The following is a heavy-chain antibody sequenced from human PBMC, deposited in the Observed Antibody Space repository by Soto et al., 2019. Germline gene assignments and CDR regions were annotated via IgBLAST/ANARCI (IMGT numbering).Heavy chain of an antibody. CDR1: GYTFTSYG. J-gene: IGHJ5*02. D-gene: IGHD3-3*01. CDR3: ARKYYDFWSGHYNWFDP. Sequence: GASVKVSCKASGYTFTSYGISWVRQAPGQGLEWMGWISAYNGNTNYAQKLQGRVTMTTDTSTSTAYMELGSLRSDDTAVYYCARKYYDFWSGHYNWFDPWGQGTLVTVSS. V-gene: IGHV1-18*04. CDR2: ISAYNGNT.